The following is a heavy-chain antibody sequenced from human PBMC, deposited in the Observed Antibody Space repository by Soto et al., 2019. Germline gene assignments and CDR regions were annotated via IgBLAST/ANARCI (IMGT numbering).Heavy chain of an antibody. CDR2: ISYDGSNK. CDR1: GFTFSSYG. V-gene: IGHV3-30*18. J-gene: IGHJ4*02. Sequence: GGSLRLSCAASGFTFSSYGMHWVRQAPGKGLEWVAVISYDGSNKYYADSVKGRFTISRDNSKNTLYLQMNSLRAEDTAVYYCAKLIVATISLTFDYWGQGTLVTVSS. D-gene: IGHD5-12*01. CDR3: AKLIVATISLTFDY.